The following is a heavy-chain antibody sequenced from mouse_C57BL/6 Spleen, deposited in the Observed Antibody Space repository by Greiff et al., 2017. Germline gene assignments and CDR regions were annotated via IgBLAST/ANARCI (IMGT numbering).Heavy chain of an antibody. CDR1: GYAFSSSW. J-gene: IGHJ3*01. V-gene: IGHV1-82*01. CDR3: ARPRNYYGTSFAY. D-gene: IGHD1-1*01. CDR2: IYPGDGDT. Sequence: VQLQQSGPELVKPGASVKISCKASGYAFSSSWMNWVKQRPGKGLEWIGRIYPGDGDTNYNGKFKGKATLTADKSSSTAYMQLSSLTSEDSAVYFCARPRNYYGTSFAYWGQGTLVTVSA.